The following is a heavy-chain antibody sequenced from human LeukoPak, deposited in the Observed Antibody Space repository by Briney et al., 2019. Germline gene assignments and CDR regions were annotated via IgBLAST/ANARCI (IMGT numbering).Heavy chain of an antibody. Sequence: GESLKISCEGSGYNFINYWIGWVRQMPGKGLEWMGIIYPGDYETRYSPSFQGLVTISVDKSISTAYLQWSSLKASDTAMYYCAIPPGYCGNDCSFDHWGQGTLVTVSS. V-gene: IGHV5-51*01. CDR1: GYNFINYW. D-gene: IGHD2-21*02. CDR2: IYPGDYET. CDR3: AIPPGYCGNDCSFDH. J-gene: IGHJ4*02.